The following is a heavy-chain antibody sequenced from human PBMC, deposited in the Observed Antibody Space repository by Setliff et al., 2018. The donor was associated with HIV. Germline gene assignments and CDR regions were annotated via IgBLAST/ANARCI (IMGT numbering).Heavy chain of an antibody. CDR1: GFTFSSHA. J-gene: IGHJ6*02. V-gene: IGHV3-23*01. CDR3: AKTLPTLYPPHDYYFAMDV. CDR2: ISGSGDST. Sequence: GGSLRLSCAASGFTFSSHAMTWVRQAPGQGLEWVSVISGSGDSTFYADSLKGRFTISRDNSKNTLYLQMNSLRAEDTAVYYCAKTLPTLYPPHDYYFAMDVWGQGTTVTVSS. D-gene: IGHD2-15*01.